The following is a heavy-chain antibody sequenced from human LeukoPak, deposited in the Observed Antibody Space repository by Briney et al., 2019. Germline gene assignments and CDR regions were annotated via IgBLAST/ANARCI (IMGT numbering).Heavy chain of an antibody. D-gene: IGHD6-19*01. V-gene: IGHV3-23*01. J-gene: IGHJ3*02. CDR3: AKDSSGWYLGAFDI. Sequence: GGSLRLSCAASGFTSSSYAMSWVRQAPGKGLEWVSAVSGSGGSTYYADSVKGRFTISRDNSKNTLYLQMNSLRAEDTAVYYCAKDSSGWYLGAFDIWGQGTMVTVSS. CDR1: GFTSSSYA. CDR2: VSGSGGST.